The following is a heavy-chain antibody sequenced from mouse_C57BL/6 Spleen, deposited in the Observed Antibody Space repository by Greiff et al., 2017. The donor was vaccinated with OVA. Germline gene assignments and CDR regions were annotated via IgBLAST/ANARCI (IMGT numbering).Heavy chain of an antibody. Sequence: VQLQQPGAELVRPGTSVKLSCKASGCTFTSYWMHWVKQRPGQGLEWIGVIDPSDSYTNYNQKFKGKATLTVDTSSSTAYMQLSSLTSEDSAVYYCARRAYYSNYEYFDYWGQGTTLTVSS. CDR2: IDPSDSYT. CDR3: ARRAYYSNYEYFDY. J-gene: IGHJ2*01. V-gene: IGHV1-59*01. D-gene: IGHD2-5*01. CDR1: GCTFTSYW.